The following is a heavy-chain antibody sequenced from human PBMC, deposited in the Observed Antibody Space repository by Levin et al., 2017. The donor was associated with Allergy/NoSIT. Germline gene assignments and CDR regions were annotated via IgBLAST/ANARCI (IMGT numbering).Heavy chain of an antibody. CDR3: AKDGLGSCLDY. Sequence: LSLTCAASGFTFSNFAMSWVRQAPGKGLEWVSSISASGGGRYYADSVQGRLTISRDNSKNTLYLQMNSLRADDTAVYYCAKDGLGSCLDYWGQGALVTVSS. CDR1: GFTFSNFA. D-gene: IGHD3-10*01. V-gene: IGHV3-23*01. CDR2: ISASGGGR. J-gene: IGHJ4*02.